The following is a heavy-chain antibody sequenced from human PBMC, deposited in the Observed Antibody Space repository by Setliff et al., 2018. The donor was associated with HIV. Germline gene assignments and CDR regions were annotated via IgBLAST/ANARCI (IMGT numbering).Heavy chain of an antibody. J-gene: IGHJ4*02. CDR2: INHSGST. CDR3: ATQSRNYYGSGSYSY. V-gene: IGHV4-34*01. D-gene: IGHD3-10*01. Sequence: SETLSLTCAVYGGSFSGYYWSWIRQPPGKGTEWIGEINHSGSTNYNPSLKSRVTISVDTSKNQFSLQLSSVTAADTAVYYCATQSRNYYGSGSYSYWGQGTLVTVSS. CDR1: GGSFSGYY.